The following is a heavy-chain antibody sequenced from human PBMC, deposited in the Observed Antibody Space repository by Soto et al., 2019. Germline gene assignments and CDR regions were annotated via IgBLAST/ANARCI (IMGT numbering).Heavy chain of an antibody. CDR1: GGSITGYY. CDR3: ARSGDSFGFTDY. V-gene: IGHV4-59*01. Sequence: QVQLQESGPGLVKPSETLSLTCTVSGGSITGYYWTWIRQPPGKGLEWIGYVFSKGNTNYNPSLKSRVTISVGTSANQFSLRLSSVTAADTAVYYCARSGDSFGFTDYWGQGTLVTVSS. CDR2: VFSKGNT. J-gene: IGHJ4*02. D-gene: IGHD5-18*01.